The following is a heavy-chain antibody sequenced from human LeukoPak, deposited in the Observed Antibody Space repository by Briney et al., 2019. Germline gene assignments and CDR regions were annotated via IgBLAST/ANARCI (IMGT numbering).Heavy chain of an antibody. V-gene: IGHV3-7*01. CDR1: GFTFSSRDW. D-gene: IGHD6-6*01. CDR3: ARADSSIAARLSRSSIFNYYYYMDV. J-gene: IGHJ6*03. CDR2: IKQDGSEK. Sequence: GGSLRLSCVASGFTFSSRDWMTWVRQAPGKGLEWVANIKQDGSEKYYVDSVKGRFTISRDNAKNSLYLQMNSLRDEDTAVYYCARADSSIAARLSRSSIFNYYYYMDVWGKGTTVTVSS.